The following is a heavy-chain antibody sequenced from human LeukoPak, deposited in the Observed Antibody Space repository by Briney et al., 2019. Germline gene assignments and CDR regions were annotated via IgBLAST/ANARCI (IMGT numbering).Heavy chain of an antibody. CDR3: ARRNEDLIAAAGSDDFDI. D-gene: IGHD6-13*01. J-gene: IGHJ3*02. V-gene: IGHV4-39*01. CDR2: IYYSGST. CDR1: GGSISSSSYY. Sequence: SETLSLTCTVSGGSISSSSYYWGWIRQPPGKGLEWIGSIYYSGSTYYNPSLKSRVTISVDTSKNQFSLKLSSVTAADTAVYYCARRNEDLIAAAGSDDFDIWGQGTMVTVSS.